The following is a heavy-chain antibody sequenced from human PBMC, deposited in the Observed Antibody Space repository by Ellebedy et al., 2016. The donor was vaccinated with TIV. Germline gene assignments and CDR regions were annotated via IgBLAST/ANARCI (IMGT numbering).Heavy chain of an antibody. V-gene: IGHV1-46*01. CDR1: GYTFTGYY. D-gene: IGHD6-25*01. Sequence: ASVKVSCKASGYTFTGYYMHWVRQAPGQGLEWMGIINPSGGSTSYAQKFQGRVTMTRDTSTSTVYMELNSLRPEDTAVYYCARDAAQFYYYGMDVWGQGTTVTVSS. J-gene: IGHJ6*02. CDR3: ARDAAQFYYYGMDV. CDR2: INPSGGST.